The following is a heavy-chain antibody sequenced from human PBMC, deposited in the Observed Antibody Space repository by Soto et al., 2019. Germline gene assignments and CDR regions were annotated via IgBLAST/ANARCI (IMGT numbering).Heavy chain of an antibody. CDR3: AKDQGVGATKYYYGMDV. V-gene: IGHV3-23*01. D-gene: IGHD1-26*01. CDR2: ISSSGDGT. Sequence: GGSLRLSCAASGFTFNTYAMTWVRQAPGKGLEWVSIISSSGDGTYYVDSVKGRFTISRDNSKNTLYLQMNSLRAEDTAVYYCAKDQGVGATKYYYGMDVWGQGTTVTVSS. CDR1: GFTFNTYA. J-gene: IGHJ6*02.